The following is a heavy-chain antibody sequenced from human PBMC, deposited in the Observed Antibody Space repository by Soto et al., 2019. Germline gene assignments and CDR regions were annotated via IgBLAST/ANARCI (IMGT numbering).Heavy chain of an antibody. D-gene: IGHD6-25*01. J-gene: IGHJ4*02. Sequence: PSETLSLTCTVSGDYFSTYGWTWIRQPPGKGLEWIGYIYYSGSTNYNPSLKSRVTISIDTSKNQFSLNVTSVTAADTAMYYCARTRDGYTAFDYWGQGTPVTVSS. V-gene: IGHV4-59*01. CDR1: GDYFSTYG. CDR3: ARTRDGYTAFDY. CDR2: IYYSGST.